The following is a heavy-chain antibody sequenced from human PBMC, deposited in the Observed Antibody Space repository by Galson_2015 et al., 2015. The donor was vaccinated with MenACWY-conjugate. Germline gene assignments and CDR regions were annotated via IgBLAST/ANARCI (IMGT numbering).Heavy chain of an antibody. V-gene: IGHV3-30*18. Sequence: SLRLSCAASGFTFSSYGMHWVRQAPGKGLEWVAVISYDGSNKYYADSVKGRFTISRDNSKNTLYLQMNSLRAEDTAVYYCAKDDGIAAGSSAQFDYWGQGTLVTVSS. CDR3: AKDDGIAAGSSAQFDY. CDR2: ISYDGSNK. CDR1: GFTFSSYG. D-gene: IGHD6-13*01. J-gene: IGHJ4*02.